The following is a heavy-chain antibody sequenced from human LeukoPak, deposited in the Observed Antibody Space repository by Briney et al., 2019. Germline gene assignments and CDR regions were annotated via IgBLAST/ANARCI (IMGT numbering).Heavy chain of an antibody. CDR1: DYSISSRYY. CDR3: ASFQYYYDSSGYWFQH. J-gene: IGHJ1*01. CDR2: IYHSGST. V-gene: IGHV4-38-2*02. D-gene: IGHD3-22*01. Sequence: PSETLSLTCTVSDYSISSRYYWGWIRQPPGKGLEWIGSIYHSGSTYYNPSLKSRVTISVDTSKNQFSLKLTSVTAADTAVYYCASFQYYYDSSGYWFQHWGQGTLVTVSS.